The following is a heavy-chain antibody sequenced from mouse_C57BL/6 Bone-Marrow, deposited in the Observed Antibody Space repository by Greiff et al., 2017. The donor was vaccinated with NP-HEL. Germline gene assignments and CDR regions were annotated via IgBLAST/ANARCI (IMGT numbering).Heavy chain of an antibody. CDR2: IRNKANNHAT. D-gene: IGHD1-1*01. CDR3: TRGSAYSLYWYFDV. J-gene: IGHJ1*03. V-gene: IGHV6-6*01. Sequence: EVKLMESGGGLVQPGGSMKLSCAASGFTFSDAWMDWVRQSPEKGLEWVAEIRNKANNHATYYAESVKGRFTISRDDSKSSVYLQMNSLRAEDTGIYYCTRGSAYSLYWYFDVWGTGTTVTVSS. CDR1: GFTFSDAW.